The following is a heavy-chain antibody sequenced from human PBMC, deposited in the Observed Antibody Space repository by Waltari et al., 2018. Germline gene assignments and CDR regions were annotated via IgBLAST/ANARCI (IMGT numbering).Heavy chain of an antibody. V-gene: IGHV4-39*01. Sequence: QLQLQESGPGLVKSSETLSLICSVSGGSISTNNFYWGWIRQTPGKGLEWIGSVHYTGNPYYNPPLKHRVTIAVDSSKNEFARRLRSVTASDTAVYYCARLFNHYIDVWGRGTAVTVSS. J-gene: IGHJ6*03. CDR3: ARLFNHYIDV. CDR2: VHYTGNP. CDR1: GGSISTNNFY.